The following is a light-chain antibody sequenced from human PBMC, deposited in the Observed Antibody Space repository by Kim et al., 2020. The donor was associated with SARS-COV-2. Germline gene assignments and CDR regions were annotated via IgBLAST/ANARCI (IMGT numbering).Light chain of an antibody. CDR2: WAS. V-gene: IGKV4-1*01. CDR3: QQYYSTPQT. Sequence: DIVMTQSPDSLAVSLGERATINCKSSQSVLYSSNNKNYLAWYQQKPGQPPKLLIYWASTRESGVPDRFSGSGSETDFTLTISSLQAEDVAVYYCQQYYSTPQTFGRGTKVDIK. CDR1: QSVLYSSNNKNY. J-gene: IGKJ1*01.